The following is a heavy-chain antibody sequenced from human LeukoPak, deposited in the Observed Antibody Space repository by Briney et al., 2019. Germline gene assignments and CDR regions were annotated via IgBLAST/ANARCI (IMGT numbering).Heavy chain of an antibody. Sequence: ASVPVSCKASGYTFTSYDISWVRQAPGQGLEWMGWISPYNCNTNYAQKLQGRVTMTTHTSTSTAYMELRSLRSDDTAVYYCARDRGALDPFDIWGQGTMVTVSS. D-gene: IGHD3-10*01. CDR1: GYTFTSYD. J-gene: IGHJ3*02. CDR2: ISPYNCNT. V-gene: IGHV1-18*01. CDR3: ARDRGALDPFDI.